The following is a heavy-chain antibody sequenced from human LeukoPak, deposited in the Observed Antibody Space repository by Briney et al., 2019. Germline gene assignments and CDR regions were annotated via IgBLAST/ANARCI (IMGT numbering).Heavy chain of an antibody. V-gene: IGHV4-59*01. D-gene: IGHD3-22*01. Sequence: RPSETLSLTCTVSSDSISSYYCNWIRQPPGKGREWIGYISDSGSTKYNPSLKSRVTISIDTSKNQFSLKLSSVTAADTAVYYCARDKGGSSGYYYVGFIDTWGQGTLVTVSS. CDR1: SDSISSYY. J-gene: IGHJ3*02. CDR3: ARDKGGSSGYYYVGFIDT. CDR2: ISDSGST.